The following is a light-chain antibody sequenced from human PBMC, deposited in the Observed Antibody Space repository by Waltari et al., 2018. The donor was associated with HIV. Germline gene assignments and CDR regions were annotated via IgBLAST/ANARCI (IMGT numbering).Light chain of an antibody. V-gene: IGLV2-14*01. CDR1: SSDVGGYNY. Sequence: QSALTQPASVSGSPGQSITISCTGTSSDVGGYNYVSWYQQHPGKAPKLMIYEVSNRPSGVSNRFSGSKSGNTASPTISGLQAEDEADYYCSSYTSSHVVFGGGTKLTVL. CDR2: EVS. CDR3: SSYTSSHVV. J-gene: IGLJ2*01.